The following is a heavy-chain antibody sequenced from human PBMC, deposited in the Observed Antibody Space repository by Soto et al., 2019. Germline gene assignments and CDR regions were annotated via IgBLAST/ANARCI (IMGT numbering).Heavy chain of an antibody. D-gene: IGHD6-13*01. CDR1: GYSFTSYW. V-gene: IGHV5-51*01. CDR3: ARQYSTTNYYYYGMDV. CDR2: IYPGDSDT. J-gene: IGHJ6*02. Sequence: GDSLKISCKGSGYSFTSYWIGWVRQMPGKGLEWMGIIYPGDSDTRYSPSFQGQVTISADKSISTAYLQWSSLKASDTAMYYCARQYSTTNYYYYGMDVWGQGTTVTVSS.